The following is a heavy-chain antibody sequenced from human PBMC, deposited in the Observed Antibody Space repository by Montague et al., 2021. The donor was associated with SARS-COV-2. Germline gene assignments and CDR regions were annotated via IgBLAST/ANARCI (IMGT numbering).Heavy chain of an antibody. D-gene: IGHD2-21*01. CDR2: IYTTGST. Sequence: TLSLTCTVSGDSITSDGSYWSWIRQPAGKGLEWIGRIYTTGSTNYNPSLKSRLTISLDTSKNQFSLKLSSVTAADTAVYYCAGDDVRCDFDSWGQGTLVTVSS. J-gene: IGHJ4*02. V-gene: IGHV4-61*02. CDR1: GDSITSDGSY. CDR3: AGDDVRCDFDS.